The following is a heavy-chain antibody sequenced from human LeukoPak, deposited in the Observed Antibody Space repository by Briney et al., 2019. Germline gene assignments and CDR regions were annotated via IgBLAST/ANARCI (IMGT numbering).Heavy chain of an antibody. CDR3: ARHVRYCSGGSCYRATNWFDP. CDR1: GGSFSGYY. Sequence: SETLSLTCAVYGGSFSGYYWSWIRQPPGKGLEWIGEINHSGSTNYNPSPKSRVTISVDTSKNQFSLKLSSVTAADTAVYYCARHVRYCSGGSCYRATNWFDPWGQGTLVTVSS. J-gene: IGHJ5*02. V-gene: IGHV4-34*01. CDR2: INHSGST. D-gene: IGHD2-15*01.